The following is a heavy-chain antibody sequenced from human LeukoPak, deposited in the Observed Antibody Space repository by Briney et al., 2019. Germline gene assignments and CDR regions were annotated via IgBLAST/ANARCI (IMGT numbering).Heavy chain of an antibody. CDR3: AKPEASSGWSEGDY. J-gene: IGHJ4*02. D-gene: IGHD6-19*01. Sequence: GSLRLSCSASGFTFSGYAMSWVRQAPGKGLEWVSAISCSGGSTYYADSVKGRFTISRDNSKNTLCLQMKSLRAEDTDVYYCAKPEASSGWSEGDYWGQGTLVTVSS. CDR2: ISCSGGST. V-gene: IGHV3-23*01. CDR1: GFTFSGYA.